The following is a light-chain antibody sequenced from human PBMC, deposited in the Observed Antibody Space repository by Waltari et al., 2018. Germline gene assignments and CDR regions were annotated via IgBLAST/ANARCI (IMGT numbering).Light chain of an antibody. Sequence: EIVLTQSPGTLSLSPGQRATLFCRASQSVGRTLAWYQQKPGQAPRLLIYDASTRATGIPDRFSATGSGTDFSLTISRLETEDFAVYYCQKYGRLPATFGRGTTVEIK. CDR1: QSVGRT. V-gene: IGKV3-20*01. CDR3: QKYGRLPAT. J-gene: IGKJ1*01. CDR2: DAS.